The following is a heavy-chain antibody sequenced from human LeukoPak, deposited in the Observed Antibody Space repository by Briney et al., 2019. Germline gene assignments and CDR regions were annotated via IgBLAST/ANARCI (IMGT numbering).Heavy chain of an antibody. J-gene: IGHJ3*02. CDR2: INPSGGST. D-gene: IGHD2-21*01. V-gene: IGHV1-46*01. Sequence: ASVKVSCKTSGYSFIDYYIHWVRQAPGQGLEWMGIINPSGGSTSYAQKFQGRVTMTRDTSTSTVYMELSSLRSEDTAVYYCARPRIAYCGGDCFHDAFDIWGQGTMVTVSS. CDR1: GYSFIDYY. CDR3: ARPRIAYCGGDCFHDAFDI.